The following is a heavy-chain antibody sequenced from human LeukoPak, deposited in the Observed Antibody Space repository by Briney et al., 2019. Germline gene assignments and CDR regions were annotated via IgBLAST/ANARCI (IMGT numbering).Heavy chain of an antibody. Sequence: GASVKVSCKASGGTFSSYAISWVRQAPGQGLEWMGGIIPIFGTANYAQKFQGRVTITADKSTSTAYMELSSLRSEDTAVYYCARGDCTNGVCPYYYYYYMDVWGKGTTVTVSS. D-gene: IGHD2-8*01. CDR2: IIPIFGTA. CDR3: ARGDCTNGVCPYYYYYYMDV. V-gene: IGHV1-69*06. J-gene: IGHJ6*03. CDR1: GGTFSSYA.